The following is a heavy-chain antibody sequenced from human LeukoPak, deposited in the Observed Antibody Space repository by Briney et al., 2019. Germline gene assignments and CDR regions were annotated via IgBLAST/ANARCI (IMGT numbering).Heavy chain of an antibody. Sequence: GASVNVSCKASNYTFSNYPISWVRQAPGQRLEWLGWISAYSGHTNYTQKVQGRVTMTTDRSTSTAYMELASLRPDDTAIYYCTRGSSSQYFQHWGQGTLVTVSS. D-gene: IGHD6-6*01. J-gene: IGHJ1*01. V-gene: IGHV1-18*01. CDR2: ISAYSGHT. CDR3: TRGSSSQYFQH. CDR1: NYTFSNYP.